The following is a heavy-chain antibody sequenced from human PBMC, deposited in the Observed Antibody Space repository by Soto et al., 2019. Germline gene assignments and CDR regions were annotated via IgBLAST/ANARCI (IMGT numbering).Heavy chain of an antibody. CDR1: GGTFSSCT. Sequence: GASVKVSCKASGGTFSSCTSSWVRQAPGQGLEWMGRIIPILGIANYAQKFQGRVTITADKSTSTAYMELSSLRSEDTAVYYCARYCSGGSCYSQSVAPSGYWGQGTLVTVSS. CDR3: ARYCSGGSCYSQSVAPSGY. J-gene: IGHJ4*02. CDR2: IIPILGIA. V-gene: IGHV1-69*02. D-gene: IGHD2-15*01.